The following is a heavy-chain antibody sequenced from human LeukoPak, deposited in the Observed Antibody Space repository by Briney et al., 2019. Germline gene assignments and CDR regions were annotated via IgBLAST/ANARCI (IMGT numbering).Heavy chain of an antibody. Sequence: SETLSLTCTVAGGSISSYYWTWIRQPAGKGLEWIGYIYTSGSTNYNPSLKSRVIISVDTSKNQFSLKLSSVTAADTAVYYCARQGSAASYYDFWSGYYPDWFDPWGQGTLVTVSS. D-gene: IGHD3-3*01. V-gene: IGHV4-4*09. CDR3: ARQGSAASYYDFWSGYYPDWFDP. CDR1: GGSISSYY. CDR2: IYTSGST. J-gene: IGHJ5*02.